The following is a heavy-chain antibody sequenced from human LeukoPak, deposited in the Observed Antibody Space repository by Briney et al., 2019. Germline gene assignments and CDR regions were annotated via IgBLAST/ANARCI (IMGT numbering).Heavy chain of an antibody. Sequence: GGSLRLSCAASGFTFGSYGMHWVRQAPGKGLEWVAVISYDGSNKYYADSVKGRFTISRDNSKNTLYLQMNSLRAEDTAVYYCATPEWESHPGDAFDIWGQGTMVTVSS. CDR2: ISYDGSNK. J-gene: IGHJ3*02. CDR1: GFTFGSYG. V-gene: IGHV3-30*03. D-gene: IGHD1-26*01. CDR3: ATPEWESHPGDAFDI.